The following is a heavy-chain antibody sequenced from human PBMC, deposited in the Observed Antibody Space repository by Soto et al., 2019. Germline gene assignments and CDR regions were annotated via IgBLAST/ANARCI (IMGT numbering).Heavy chain of an antibody. Sequence: EVQLVQSGAEMRRPGESLKISCKASGYSFTNYWIGWVRQMSGKGLEWMGIIYPGDSDTRLSPSFQGQVTISADKSINTAYLQWSSLKASDTAIYYGARREGWERHKGGIDYWGQGTRVTVSS. J-gene: IGHJ4*02. D-gene: IGHD1-26*01. CDR2: IYPGDSDT. CDR3: ARREGWERHKGGIDY. CDR1: GYSFTNYW. V-gene: IGHV5-51*03.